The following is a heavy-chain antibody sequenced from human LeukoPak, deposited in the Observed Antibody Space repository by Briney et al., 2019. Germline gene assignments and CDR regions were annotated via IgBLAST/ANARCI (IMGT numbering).Heavy chain of an antibody. Sequence: SETLSLTCTVSGGSISSGDYYRSWIRQPPGKGLEWIGYIYYSGSTYYNPSLKSRVTISVDTSKNQFSLKLSSVTAADTAVYYCARGPTVAFDIWGQGTMVTVSS. V-gene: IGHV4-30-4*01. D-gene: IGHD4-17*01. CDR2: IYYSGST. CDR3: ARGPTVAFDI. J-gene: IGHJ3*02. CDR1: GGSISSGDYY.